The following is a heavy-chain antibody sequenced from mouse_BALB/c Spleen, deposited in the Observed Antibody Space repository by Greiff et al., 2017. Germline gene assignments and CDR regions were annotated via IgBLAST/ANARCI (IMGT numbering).Heavy chain of an antibody. CDR2: IDPSDSET. V-gene: IGHV1-69*02. CDR1: GYTFTSYW. J-gene: IGHJ1*01. CDR3: ARRGYYGSPSYWYFDV. Sequence: VQLQQPGAELVKPGAPVKLSCKASGYTFTSYWMNWVKQRPGRGLEWIGRIDPSDSETHYNQKFKDKATLTVDKSSSTAYIQLSSLTSEDSAVYYCARRGYYGSPSYWYFDVWGAGTTVTVSS. D-gene: IGHD1-1*01.